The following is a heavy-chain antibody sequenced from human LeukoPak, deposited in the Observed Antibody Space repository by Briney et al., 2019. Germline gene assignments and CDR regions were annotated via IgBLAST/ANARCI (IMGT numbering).Heavy chain of an antibody. CDR1: GGSISSSSYY. V-gene: IGHV4-39*07. J-gene: IGHJ3*02. Sequence: SETLSLTCTVSGGSISSSSYYWGWIRQPPGKGLEWIGSIYYSGSTYYNPSLKSLVTISVDTSKNQFSLKLSSVTAADTAVYYCARGPLSTDAFDIWGQGTMVTVSS. CDR3: ARGPLSTDAFDI. CDR2: IYYSGST.